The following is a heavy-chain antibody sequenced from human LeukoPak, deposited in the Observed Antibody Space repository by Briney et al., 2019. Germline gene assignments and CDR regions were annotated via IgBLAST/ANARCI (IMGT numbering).Heavy chain of an antibody. D-gene: IGHD3-3*01. V-gene: IGHV3-23*01. CDR1: GFTFSSYG. CDR2: ISGSGGST. J-gene: IGHJ4*02. CDR3: AKDRRITIFDY. Sequence: GGSLGLSCAASGFTFSSYGMSWVRQAPGKGLEWVSAISGSGGSTYYADSVKGRFTISRDNSKNTLYLQMNSLRAEDTAVYYCAKDRRITIFDYWGQGTLVTVSS.